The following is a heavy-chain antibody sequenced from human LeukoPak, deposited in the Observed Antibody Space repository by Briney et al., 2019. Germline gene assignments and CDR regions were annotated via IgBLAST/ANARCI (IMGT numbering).Heavy chain of an antibody. CDR2: IGGSGGST. CDR1: GFTFSSYA. J-gene: IGHJ4*02. V-gene: IGHV3-23*01. Sequence: GGSLRLSCAASGFTFSSYAMSWVRQAPGKGLEWVSSIGGSGGSTYYADSVKGRFTISRDNSKNTLYLQMNSLRAEDTAVYYCAKVETTAAATLRGFDYWGQGTLVTVSS. D-gene: IGHD6-13*01. CDR3: AKVETTAAATLRGFDY.